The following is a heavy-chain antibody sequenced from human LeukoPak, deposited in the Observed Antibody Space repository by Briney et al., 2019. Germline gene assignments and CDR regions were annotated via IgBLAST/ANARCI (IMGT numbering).Heavy chain of an antibody. CDR2: IIPIFGTA. J-gene: IGHJ5*02. CDR3: ASGDIVVVPAAILGAFDP. D-gene: IGHD2-2*02. CDR1: GGTFSSYA. Sequence: GSSVKVSCKASGGTFSSYAISWVRQAPGQGLEWMGGIIPIFGTANYAQKFQGRVTITADESTSTAYMELSSLRSEDTAVYYCASGDIVVVPAAILGAFDPWGQGTLVTVSS. V-gene: IGHV1-69*01.